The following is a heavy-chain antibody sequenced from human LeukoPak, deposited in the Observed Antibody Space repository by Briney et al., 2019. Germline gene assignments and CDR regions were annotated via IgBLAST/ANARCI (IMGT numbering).Heavy chain of an antibody. D-gene: IGHD4-23*01. CDR1: GGSISTYF. CDR3: ARVSRGNSVGGDY. CDR2: IYYSGGT. V-gene: IGHV4-59*01. Sequence: SETLSLTCTVSGGSISTYFWSWIRQPPGKGLEWIGYIYYSGGTNYNPSLKSRVTISLDTSKNQFSLKLSSVTAADTAMYYCARVSRGNSVGGDYWGQGTLVTASS. J-gene: IGHJ4*02.